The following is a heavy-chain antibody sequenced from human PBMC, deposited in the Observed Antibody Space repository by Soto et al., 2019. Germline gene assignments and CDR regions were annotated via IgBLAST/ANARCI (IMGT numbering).Heavy chain of an antibody. CDR1: GFTFSDYY. J-gene: IGHJ6*02. CDR3: ARSIVLVPAASYYYYGMDV. V-gene: IGHV3-11*01. D-gene: IGHD2-2*01. Sequence: PGGSLRLSCAASGFTFSDYYMSWIRQAPGKGLEWVSYISSSGSTIYYADSVKGRFTISRDNAKNSLYLQMNSLRAEDTAVYYCARSIVLVPAASYYYYGMDVWGQGTTVTVSS. CDR2: ISSSGSTI.